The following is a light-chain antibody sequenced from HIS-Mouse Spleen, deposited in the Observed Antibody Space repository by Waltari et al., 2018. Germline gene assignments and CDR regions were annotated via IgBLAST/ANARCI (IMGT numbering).Light chain of an antibody. Sequence: QSVLTQRPSASGRPGQTVTTSCFGSRSNIGRNYVYWYQQLPGTAPNLLIYRNNQRPSGVPDRFSGSKSGTSASLAISGLRSEDEADYYCAAWDDSLSGPVFGGGTKLTVL. V-gene: IGLV1-47*01. CDR1: RSNIGRNY. CDR3: AAWDDSLSGPV. CDR2: RNN. J-gene: IGLJ2*01.